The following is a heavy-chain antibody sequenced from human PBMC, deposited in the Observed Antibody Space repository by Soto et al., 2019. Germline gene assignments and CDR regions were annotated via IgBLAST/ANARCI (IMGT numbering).Heavy chain of an antibody. J-gene: IGHJ3*02. Sequence: SETMSVTCTVAGGSIRGYDGSWIRQPPGMGLQWIGNIYYSGSTKYNPSLNSRVTMSLDTSTNQFSLRLSSVTAADTALYYCARLSNRGGDDLDAFDIWGQGTMVTVSS. V-gene: IGHV4-59*08. CDR3: ARLSNRGGDDLDAFDI. D-gene: IGHD4-4*01. CDR2: IYYSGST. CDR1: GGSIRGYD.